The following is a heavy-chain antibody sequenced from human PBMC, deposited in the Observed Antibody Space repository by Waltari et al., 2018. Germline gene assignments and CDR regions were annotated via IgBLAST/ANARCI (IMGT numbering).Heavy chain of an antibody. CDR3: VRHVVFFTTAAGFPNWFDP. CDR1: GVSISSSSHY. V-gene: IGHV4-39*01. CDR2: CYYSGST. J-gene: IGHJ5*02. Sequence: QLQLQESGPGLVTPSETLSLTCSVSGVSISSSSHYWVWVRQSPGMGLEWIGSCYYSGSTYYNPSLKSRVSVSVDTSKNQFSLKLSSVAAADTAIYYCVRHVVFFTTAAGFPNWFDPWGQGTLVTVSS. D-gene: IGHD6-13*01.